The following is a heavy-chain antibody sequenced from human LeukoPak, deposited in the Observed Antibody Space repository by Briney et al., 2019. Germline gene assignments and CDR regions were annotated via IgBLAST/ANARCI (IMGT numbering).Heavy chain of an antibody. CDR2: IYYSGST. V-gene: IGHV4-59*01. J-gene: IGHJ6*02. D-gene: IGHD3-9*01. CDR3: ARGQGYLDWSRGPDYYYGMDV. Sequence: PSETLSLTCTVSGGSISSYYWSWIRQPPGKGLEWIGYIYYSGSTNYNPSLKSRVTISVDTSKNQFSLKLSSVTAADTAVYYCARGQGYLDWSRGPDYYYGMDVWGQGTTVTVSS. CDR1: GGSISSYY.